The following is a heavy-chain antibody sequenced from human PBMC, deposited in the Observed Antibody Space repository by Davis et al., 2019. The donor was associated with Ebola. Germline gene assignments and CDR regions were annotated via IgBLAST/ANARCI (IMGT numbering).Heavy chain of an antibody. CDR1: GFTFSNAW. CDR2: ISGSGGST. D-gene: IGHD5-12*01. J-gene: IGHJ3*02. Sequence: GESLKISCAASGFTFSNAWMSWVRQAPGKGLEWVSAISGSGGSTYYADSVKGRFTISRDNSKNTLYLQMNSLRAEDTAVYYCAKEVATILGGAFDIWGQGTMVTVSS. V-gene: IGHV3-23*01. CDR3: AKEVATILGGAFDI.